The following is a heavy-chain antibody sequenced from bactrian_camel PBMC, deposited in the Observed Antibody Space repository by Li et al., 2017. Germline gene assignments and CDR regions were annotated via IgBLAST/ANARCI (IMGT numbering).Heavy chain of an antibody. J-gene: IGHJ4*01. V-gene: IGHV3S10*01. Sequence: DVQLVESGGGSVQAGGSLRLSCAASGSTVTNLCMGWFRQAPGKEREGVAIIDTDGSTFYADSVAGRFTISQDNSKNTLSLQMNSLKPEDTARYYCAADLRVWGGGCRPVESNFHYWGQGTQVTVS. CDR2: IDTDGST. CDR3: AADLRVWGGGCRPVESNFHY. D-gene: IGHD1*01. CDR1: GSTVTNLC.